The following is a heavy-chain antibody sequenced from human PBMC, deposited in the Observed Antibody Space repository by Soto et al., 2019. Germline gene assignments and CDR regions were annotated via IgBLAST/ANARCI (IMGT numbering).Heavy chain of an antibody. D-gene: IGHD1-1*01. CDR1: GGTFSSYT. Sequence: QVQLVQSGAEVKKPGSSVKVSCKASGGTFSSYTISWVRQAPGQGLEWMGRIIPILGIANYAQKFQGRVTITADKSTSTAYMELSSLRSEDTAVYYCARGATYNWNDVTSFGWGQGTLVTVSS. J-gene: IGHJ4*02. V-gene: IGHV1-69*02. CDR2: IIPILGIA. CDR3: ARGATYNWNDVTSFG.